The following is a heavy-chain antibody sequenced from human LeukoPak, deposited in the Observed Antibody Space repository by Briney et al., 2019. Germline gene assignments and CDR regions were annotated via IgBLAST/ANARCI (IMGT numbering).Heavy chain of an antibody. CDR3: ARDRAYYYDSSGPLEGFDI. CDR2: ISYDGSNK. Sequence: PGGSLRLSCAASGFTFSSYAMHWVRQAPGKGLEWVAVISYDGSNKYYADSVKGRFTISRDNSKNTLYLQMNSLRAEDTAVYYCARDRAYYYDSSGPLEGFDIWGQGTMVTVSS. CDR1: GFTFSSYA. V-gene: IGHV3-30-3*01. D-gene: IGHD3-22*01. J-gene: IGHJ3*02.